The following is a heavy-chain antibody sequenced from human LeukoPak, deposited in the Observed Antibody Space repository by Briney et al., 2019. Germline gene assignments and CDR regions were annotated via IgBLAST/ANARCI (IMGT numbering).Heavy chain of an antibody. V-gene: IGHV4-59*01. D-gene: IGHD2-2*01. CDR1: GGSFSGYY. CDR3: ARDRGAQLGPRLSYFDL. J-gene: IGHJ2*01. Sequence: SETLSLTCAVYGGSFSGYYWSWIRQPPGKGLEWIGYIYYSGSTNYNPSLKSRVTISVDTSKNQFSLKLSPVTAADTAVYYCARDRGAQLGPRLSYFDLWGRGTLVTVSS. CDR2: IYYSGST.